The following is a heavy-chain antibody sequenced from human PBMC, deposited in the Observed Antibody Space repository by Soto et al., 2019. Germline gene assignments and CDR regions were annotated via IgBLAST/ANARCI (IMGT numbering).Heavy chain of an antibody. CDR2: IYYSGYT. V-gene: IGHV4-59*01. J-gene: IGHJ6*03. CDR3: ARLSCTGGSCYSDDYMDV. Sequence: SETLSLTCTVSGGSISSYYWSWIRQPPGKGLEWIGYIYYSGYTNYNPSLKSRVATSVDTSKNQFSLKLSSVTAADTAVYYCARLSCTGGSCYSDDYMDVWGKGTTVTVSS. CDR1: GGSISSYY. D-gene: IGHD2-15*01.